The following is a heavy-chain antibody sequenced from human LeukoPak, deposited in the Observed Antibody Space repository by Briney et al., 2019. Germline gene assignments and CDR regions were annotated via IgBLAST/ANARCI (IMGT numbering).Heavy chain of an antibody. D-gene: IGHD1-1*01. CDR2: ISAYNGNT. V-gene: IGHV1-18*01. CDR1: VYTFTSYG. CDR3: ARQFGTTGTGYYYYGMDV. Sequence: ASVKVSCTASVYTFTSYGISWVRQAPGQGLEWMGWISAYNGNTNYAQKLQGRVTMTTDTSTSTAYMELRSLRSDDTAVYYCARQFGTTGTGYYYYGMDVWGQGTTVTVSS. J-gene: IGHJ6*02.